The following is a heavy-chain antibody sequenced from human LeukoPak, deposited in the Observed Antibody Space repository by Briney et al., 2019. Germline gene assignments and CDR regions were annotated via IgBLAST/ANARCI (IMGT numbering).Heavy chain of an antibody. CDR1: GLTFSSYG. J-gene: IGHJ4*02. Sequence: PGGSLRLSCAASGLTFSSYGMSWVRQAPGKGLEWVSAISGSGGSTYYADSVKGRFTISRDNSKNTLYLQMNSLRAEDTAVYYCAKDLLITMIVVVITPVFDYWGQGTLVTVSS. CDR2: ISGSGGST. V-gene: IGHV3-23*01. CDR3: AKDLLITMIVVVITPVFDY. D-gene: IGHD3-22*01.